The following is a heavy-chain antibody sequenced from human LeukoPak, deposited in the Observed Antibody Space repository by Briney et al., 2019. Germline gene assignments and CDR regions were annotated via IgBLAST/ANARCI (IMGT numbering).Heavy chain of an antibody. V-gene: IGHV4-39*01. CDR1: GGSISSSSYY. CDR3: ARGGGHCSSTSCPPDY. J-gene: IGHJ4*02. CDR2: IYYSGST. D-gene: IGHD2-2*01. Sequence: SETLSLTCTVSGGSISSSSYYWGWIRQPPGKGLEWIVSIYYSGSTYYNPSLKSRVTISVDTSKNQFSLKLSSVTAADTAVYYCARGGGHCSSTSCPPDYWGQGTLVTVSS.